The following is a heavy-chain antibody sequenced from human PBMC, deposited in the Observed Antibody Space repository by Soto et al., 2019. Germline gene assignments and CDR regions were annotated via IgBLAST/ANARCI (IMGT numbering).Heavy chain of an antibody. CDR1: GYTFTSYG. D-gene: IGHD2-15*01. Sequence: GASVKVSCKASGYTFTSYGISWVRQAPGQGLEWMGWISAYNGNTNYAQKLQGRVTMTTDTSTSTAYMELRSLRSDDTAVYYFARAGPRGYCSGGRCYSDYWGQGTLVTVSS. J-gene: IGHJ4*02. CDR2: ISAYNGNT. CDR3: ARAGPRGYCSGGRCYSDY. V-gene: IGHV1-18*01.